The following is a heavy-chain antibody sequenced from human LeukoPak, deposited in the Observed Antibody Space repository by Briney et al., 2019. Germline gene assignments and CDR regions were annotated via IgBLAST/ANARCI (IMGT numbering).Heavy chain of an antibody. CDR3: ARYTVARRYFDY. Sequence: SETLSLTCTLSGGSISSDTYYWTCIRQPAGKGLEWIGRIYTSGSTNYNPSLKSRVTISVDTPKNQFSLKLSSVTAADTAVYYCARYTVARRYFDYWGQGTLVTVSS. J-gene: IGHJ4*02. D-gene: IGHD6-19*01. CDR2: IYTSGST. CDR1: GGSISSDTYY. V-gene: IGHV4-61*02.